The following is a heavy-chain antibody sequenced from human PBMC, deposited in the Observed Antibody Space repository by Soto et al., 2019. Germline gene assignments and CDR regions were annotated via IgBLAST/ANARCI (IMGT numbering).Heavy chain of an antibody. CDR1: GVNFRGSG. D-gene: IGHD5-12*01. J-gene: IGHJ5*02. CDR2: IRTKANSYAT. V-gene: IGHV3-73*01. CDR3: SRVNSDIVSTFVWLDP. Sequence: GSLRTPCASPGVNFRGSGLDLVRPGFGKGVEWLGRIRTKANSYATSYAASVQGRFTISRSDSKNTAYLQMNSLKTEDTAVYYCSRVNSDIVSTFVWLDPWGQGTQVTVSS.